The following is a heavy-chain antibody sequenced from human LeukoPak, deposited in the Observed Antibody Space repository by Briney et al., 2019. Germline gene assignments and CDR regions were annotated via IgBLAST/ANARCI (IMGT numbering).Heavy chain of an antibody. CDR1: GFTFSSYA. D-gene: IGHD3-22*01. CDR2: ISYDGSNK. V-gene: IGHV3-30-3*01. CDR3: AREGASGYLDY. Sequence: PGRPLRLSCAASGFTFSSYAMHWVRQAPGKGLEWVAVISYDGSNKYYADSVKGRFTISRDNSKNTLYLQMNSLRAEDTAVYYCAREGASGYLDYWGQGTLVTVSS. J-gene: IGHJ4*02.